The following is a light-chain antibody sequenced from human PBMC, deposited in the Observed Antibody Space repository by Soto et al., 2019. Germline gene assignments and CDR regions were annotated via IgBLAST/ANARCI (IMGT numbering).Light chain of an antibody. CDR3: QHYDTSAWT. CDR2: GAS. V-gene: IGKV3-20*01. CDR1: QSVSSNY. J-gene: IGKJ1*01. Sequence: EIVLTQSPGTLSLSPGERATLSCRASQSVSSNYLVWYQQKPGQVPRLLIYGASSRATGIPDRFSGSGSGTDFILTISRLEPEDFAVYYCQHYDTSAWTVGQGTKVEIK.